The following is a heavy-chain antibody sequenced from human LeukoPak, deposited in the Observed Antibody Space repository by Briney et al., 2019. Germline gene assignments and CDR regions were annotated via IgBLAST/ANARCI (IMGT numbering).Heavy chain of an antibody. V-gene: IGHV4-34*01. CDR1: GGSFSGYY. D-gene: IGHD3-10*01. CDR3: ARALMTLVRGVPRTTWFHP. J-gene: IGHJ5*02. Sequence: SETLSLTCAVFGGSFSGYYWTWVRQAPGKGLEWIGEINESGTTNYNASLNNRVTISVDTSKNQFSLKLTSLTAADTAVFYCARALMTLVRGVPRTTWFHPWGQGTLVTDSS. CDR2: INESGTT.